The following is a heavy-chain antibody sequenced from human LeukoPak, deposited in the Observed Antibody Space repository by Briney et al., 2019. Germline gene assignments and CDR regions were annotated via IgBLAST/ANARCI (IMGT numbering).Heavy chain of an antibody. CDR2: ISSSGSTI. CDR1: GFTFSDYY. Sequence: GSLRLSCAASGFTFSDYYMSWVRQAPGKGLEGVSYISSSGSTIYYADSVKGRFTISRDNAKNSLYLQMNSLRAEDTAVYYCARDLTIMSAFDIWGQGTMVTVSS. D-gene: IGHD3-10*01. CDR3: ARDLTIMSAFDI. V-gene: IGHV3-11*01. J-gene: IGHJ3*02.